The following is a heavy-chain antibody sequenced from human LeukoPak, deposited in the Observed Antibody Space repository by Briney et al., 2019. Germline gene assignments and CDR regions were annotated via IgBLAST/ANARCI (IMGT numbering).Heavy chain of an antibody. J-gene: IGHJ6*03. CDR2: IIPIFGTA. CDR1: GGTFSSYA. CDR3: ARGVLRFLEWFFGVDYYYLDV. V-gene: IGHV1-69*13. Sequence: ASVKVSFKASGGTFSSYAISWVRQAPGQGLEWMGGIIPIFGTANYAQKFHGRVTITADESTSTAYIELSSLRYEDTAVYYCARGVLRFLEWFFGVDYYYLDVWGKGTTVTVSS. D-gene: IGHD3-3*01.